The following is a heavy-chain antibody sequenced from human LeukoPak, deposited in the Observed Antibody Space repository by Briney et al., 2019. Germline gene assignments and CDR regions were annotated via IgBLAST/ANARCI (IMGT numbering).Heavy chain of an antibody. CDR2: IYYSGST. CDR3: ARQWYEWWFDP. Sequence: SETLSLTCTVSGGSISSNTYSWGWIRQPPGKGLEWIGSIYYSGSTYYNPSLKSRVTISVDTSKNQFSLKLSSVTAADTAVYYCARQWYEWWFDPWGQGTLVTVSS. D-gene: IGHD2-8*01. CDR1: GGSISSNTYS. J-gene: IGHJ5*02. V-gene: IGHV4-39*07.